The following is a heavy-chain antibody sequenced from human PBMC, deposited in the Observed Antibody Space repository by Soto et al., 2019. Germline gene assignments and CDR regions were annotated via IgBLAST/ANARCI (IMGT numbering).Heavy chain of an antibody. CDR1: GGSFSGYY. CDR2: INHSGST. CDR3: ARLRIRWGSSWYGGGFDP. Sequence: QVQLQQWGAGLLKPSETLSLTCAVYGGSFSGYYWSWIRQPPGKGLEWIGEINHSGSTNYNPSLKSRVTISVDTSKNQFSLKLSSVTAADTAVYYCARLRIRWGSSWYGGGFDPWGQGTLVTVSS. J-gene: IGHJ5*02. D-gene: IGHD6-13*01. V-gene: IGHV4-34*01.